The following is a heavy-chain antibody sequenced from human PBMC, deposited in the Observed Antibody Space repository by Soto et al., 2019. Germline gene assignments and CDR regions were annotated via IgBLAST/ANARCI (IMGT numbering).Heavy chain of an antibody. CDR1: GGTFSSYA. CDR2: IIPIFGTA. Sequence: QVQLVQSGAEVKKPGSSVKVSCKASGGTFSSYAISWVRQAPGQGLEWMGGIIPIFGTANYAQKFQGRVTFTAXXXTXXAYMALSRLRSEETAVYYGARGHRAAAGSEGDDYYFYGMEVRGQGTRVTVSS. CDR3: ARGHRAAAGSEGDDYYFYGMEV. J-gene: IGHJ6*02. D-gene: IGHD6-13*01. V-gene: IGHV1-69*12.